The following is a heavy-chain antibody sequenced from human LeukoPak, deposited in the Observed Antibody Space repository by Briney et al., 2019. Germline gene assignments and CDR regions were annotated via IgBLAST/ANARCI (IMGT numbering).Heavy chain of an antibody. V-gene: IGHV4-39*07. CDR3: ARVYSSSRTRRFDY. CDR2: IYYRGST. D-gene: IGHD6-13*01. CDR1: GGSISSSSYY. J-gene: IGHJ4*02. Sequence: PSETLSLTCTVSGGSISSSSYYWGWIRQPPGKGLEWIGSIYYRGSTYYNPSLKSRVTISVDTSKNQFSLKLSSVTAADTAVYYCARVYSSSRTRRFDYWGQGTLVTVSS.